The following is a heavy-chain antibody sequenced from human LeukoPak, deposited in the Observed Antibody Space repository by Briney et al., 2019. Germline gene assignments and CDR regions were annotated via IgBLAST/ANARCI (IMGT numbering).Heavy chain of an antibody. J-gene: IGHJ5*02. D-gene: IGHD3-9*01. CDR3: ARRHFDWFDP. CDR1: GGSISSSSYY. V-gene: IGHV4-39*07. Sequence: SETLSLTCTVSGGSISSSSYYWGWIRQPPGKGLEWIGSIYYSGSTYYNPSLKSRVTISVDTSKNQFSLKLSSVTAADTAVYYCARRHFDWFDPWGQGTLVTVSS. CDR2: IYYSGST.